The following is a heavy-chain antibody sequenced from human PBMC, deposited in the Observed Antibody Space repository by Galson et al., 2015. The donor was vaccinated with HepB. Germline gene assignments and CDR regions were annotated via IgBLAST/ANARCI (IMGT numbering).Heavy chain of an antibody. J-gene: IGHJ6*02. CDR2: IDPSDSRS. V-gene: IGHV5-10-1*01. CDR3: ARLPDYYATDV. CDR1: GYSFTSYW. Sequence: QSGAEVKKPGESLRISCKGSGYSFTSYWIAWVRQTPGKGLEWMGRIDPSDSRSDYSPSFEGHVTISADKSITTAYLKWTSLKASDSATYYCARLPDYYATDVWGQGTTVTVSS.